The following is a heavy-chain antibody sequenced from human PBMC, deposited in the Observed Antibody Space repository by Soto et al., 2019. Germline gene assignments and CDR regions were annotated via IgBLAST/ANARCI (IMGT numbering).Heavy chain of an antibody. CDR2: INHSGST. D-gene: IGHD3-22*01. J-gene: IGHJ6*02. Sequence: QVQLQQWGAGLLKPSETLSLTCAVYGGSFSGYYWSWIRQPPGKGLEWIGEINHSGSTNYNPSLKSRVTISVDTPKNQFSLKLSSVTAADTAVYYCARGPRRGTMIVVVSPYYYYGMDVWGQGTTVTVSS. CDR1: GGSFSGYY. CDR3: ARGPRRGTMIVVVSPYYYYGMDV. V-gene: IGHV4-34*01.